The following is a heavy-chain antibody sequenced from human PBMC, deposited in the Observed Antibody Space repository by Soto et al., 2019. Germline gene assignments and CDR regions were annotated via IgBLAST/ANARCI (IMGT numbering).Heavy chain of an antibody. J-gene: IGHJ6*02. Sequence: EVQLVESGGGLVKPGGSLRLSCAASGFTFSNAWMNWVRQAPGKGLEWVGRIKSKTDGGTTDYAAPVKGRFTISRDDSKNTLYLQMNSLKTEDTAVYYCTTVGSSSWYAFFFGGMDVWGQGTTVTVSS. CDR3: TTVGSSSWYAFFFGGMDV. CDR1: GFTFSNAW. CDR2: IKSKTDGGTT. V-gene: IGHV3-15*07. D-gene: IGHD6-13*01.